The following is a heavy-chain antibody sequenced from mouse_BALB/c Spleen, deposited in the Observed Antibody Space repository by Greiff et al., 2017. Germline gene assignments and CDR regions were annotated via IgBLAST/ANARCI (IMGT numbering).Heavy chain of an antibody. V-gene: IGHV14-4*02. J-gene: IGHJ3*01. CDR1: GFNIKDYY. CDR3: NAGYDDGFAY. D-gene: IGHD2-14*01. Sequence: EVQLQQSGAELVRSGASVKLSCTASGFNIKDYYMHWVKQRPEQGLEWIGWIDPENGDTEYAPKFQGKATMTADTSSNTAYLQLSSLTSEDTAVYYCNAGYDDGFAYWGQGTLVTVSA. CDR2: IDPENGDT.